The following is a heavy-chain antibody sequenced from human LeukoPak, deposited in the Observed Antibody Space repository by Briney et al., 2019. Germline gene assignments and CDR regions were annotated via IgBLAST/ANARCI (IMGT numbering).Heavy chain of an antibody. CDR2: INHSGST. J-gene: IGHJ5*02. V-gene: IGHV4-34*01. D-gene: IGHD6-6*01. CDR3: ARGRDLSSIAARRFDP. CDR1: GGSFSGYY. Sequence: SETLSLTCAVSGGSFSGYYWSWIRQPPGKGLEWIGEINHSGSTNYNPSLKSRVTISVDTSKNQFSLKLSSVSAADTAVYYCARGRDLSSIAARRFDPWGQGTLVTASS.